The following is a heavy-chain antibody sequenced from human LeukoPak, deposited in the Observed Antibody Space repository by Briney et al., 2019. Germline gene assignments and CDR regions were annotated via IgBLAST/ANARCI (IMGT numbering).Heavy chain of an antibody. J-gene: IGHJ4*02. V-gene: IGHV4-59*08. D-gene: IGHD1-26*01. CDR3: ASGFTLLDY. CDR1: GASISPYY. CDR2: RYQSGST. Sequence: PSETLSLTCTVSGASISPYYWSWIRQPPGKGLEWIGYRYQSGSTSYNPSLRRRVTISLDTSKNQFSLNLSPVTAADTAVYYCASGFTLLDYWGQGTLVIVSS.